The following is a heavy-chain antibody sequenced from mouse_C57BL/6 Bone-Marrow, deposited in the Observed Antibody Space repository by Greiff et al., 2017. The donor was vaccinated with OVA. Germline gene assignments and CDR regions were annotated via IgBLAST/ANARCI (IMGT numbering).Heavy chain of an antibody. Sequence: EVQLQQSGPELVKPGASVKISCKASGYTFTDYYMNWVKQSHGKSLEWIGDINPNNGGTSYNQKFKGKATLTVDKSSSTAYMELRSLTSEDSAVYYWAREGYGWFAYWGQGTLVTVSA. CDR2: INPNNGGT. CDR1: GYTFTDYY. D-gene: IGHD1-1*01. CDR3: AREGYGWFAY. V-gene: IGHV1-26*01. J-gene: IGHJ3*01.